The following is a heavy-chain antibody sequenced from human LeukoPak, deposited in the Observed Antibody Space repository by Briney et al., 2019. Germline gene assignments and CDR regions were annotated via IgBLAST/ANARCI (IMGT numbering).Heavy chain of an antibody. V-gene: IGHV3-21*01. Sequence: PGGSLGLSCAASGFTFSSYSMNWVRQAPGKGLEWVSSISSSSSYIYYADSVKGRFTISRDNAKNSLYLQMNSLRAEDTAVYYCARGLNGYSSGPIDYWGQGTLVTVSS. CDR3: ARGLNGYSSGPIDY. D-gene: IGHD6-19*01. CDR1: GFTFSSYS. CDR2: ISSSSSYI. J-gene: IGHJ4*02.